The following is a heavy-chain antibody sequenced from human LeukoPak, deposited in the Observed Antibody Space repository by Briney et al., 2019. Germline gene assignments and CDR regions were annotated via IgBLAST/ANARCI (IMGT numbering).Heavy chain of an antibody. CDR1: GFTFSNYW. Sequence: PGGXXRLSCAASGFTFSNYWMHWVRQGPGKGLVWVSRINSDGRLTNYADSVKGRFTISRDNAKNTLYLQMNSLRAEDTAVYYCARDLRTPSDTNIAIDYWGQGTLVTVSS. CDR3: ARDLRTPSDTNIAIDY. J-gene: IGHJ4*02. CDR2: INSDGRLT. V-gene: IGHV3-74*01. D-gene: IGHD4-23*01.